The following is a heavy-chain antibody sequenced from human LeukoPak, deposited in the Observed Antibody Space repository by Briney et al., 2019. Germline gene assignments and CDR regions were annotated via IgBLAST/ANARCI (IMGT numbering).Heavy chain of an antibody. D-gene: IGHD3-10*01. CDR3: ARAGRYVVRGVDGNMDV. J-gene: IGHJ6*03. CDR1: GLTFSSYE. CDR2: ISSSGSTI. V-gene: IGHV3-48*03. Sequence: GGSLRLSCAAFGLTFSSYEMNWVRQAPGKGLEWVSYISSSGSTIYYADSVKGRFTISRDNAKKSLYLQMNGLRAEDTAVYYCARAGRYVVRGVDGNMDVWGKGTTVTVSS.